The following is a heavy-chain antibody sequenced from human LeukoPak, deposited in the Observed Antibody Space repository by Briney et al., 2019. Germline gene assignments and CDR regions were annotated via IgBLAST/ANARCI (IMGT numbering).Heavy chain of an antibody. CDR3: ARYYGSGYLYYMDV. Sequence: SETLSLTCTVSGGSISSYYWSWIRQPPGKGLEWIGYIYYSGSTNYNPSLKSRVTISVDTSKNQFSLKLSSVTAADTAVYYCARYYGSGYLYYMDVWGKGTTVTISS. CDR2: IYYSGST. J-gene: IGHJ6*03. CDR1: GGSISSYY. V-gene: IGHV4-59*01. D-gene: IGHD3-10*01.